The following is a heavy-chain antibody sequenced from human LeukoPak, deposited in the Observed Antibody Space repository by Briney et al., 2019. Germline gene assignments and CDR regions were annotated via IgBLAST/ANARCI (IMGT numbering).Heavy chain of an antibody. CDR3: ASRSHKTIVGADTREVGDY. V-gene: IGHV1-69*02. CDR2: IIPMMGIA. CDR1: GGTLRRHT. J-gene: IGHJ4*02. Sequence: SVKVSCKASGGTLRRHTITWVRQAPGQGLQWMGRIIPMMGIANYAQKFQGRVTITADTSTDTAYMDLISLRSEDTAVYYCASRSHKTIVGADTREVGDYWGQGTLVTVSS. D-gene: IGHD6-19*01.